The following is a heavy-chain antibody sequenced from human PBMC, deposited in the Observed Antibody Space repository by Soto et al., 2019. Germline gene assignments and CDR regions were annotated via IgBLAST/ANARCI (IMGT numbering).Heavy chain of an antibody. D-gene: IGHD1-26*01. J-gene: IGHJ4*02. Sequence: QVQLVESGGGVVQPGSSLRLSCAASGFTFSSYGMHWVRQAPGKGLEWVAVISYDGSNKYYADSVKGRFTISRDNSKNTLYLQMNSLRAEDTAVYYCAKDSVGACDYWGQGTLVTVYS. CDR2: ISYDGSNK. CDR3: AKDSVGACDY. CDR1: GFTFSSYG. V-gene: IGHV3-30*18.